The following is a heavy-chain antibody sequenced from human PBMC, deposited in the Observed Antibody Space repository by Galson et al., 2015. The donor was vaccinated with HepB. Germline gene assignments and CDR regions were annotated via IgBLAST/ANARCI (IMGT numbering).Heavy chain of an antibody. CDR2: INAGNGNT. Sequence: SVKVSCKASGYTFTNYAMHWVRQAPGQRLEWMGWINAGNGNTKYSQKFQDRVTITRDTSASTAYMELSSLRSEDTAVYYCARSAYDSSGYFKKAFDIGGQGTMVTVSS. CDR3: ARSAYDSSGYFKKAFDI. D-gene: IGHD3-22*01. CDR1: GYTFTNYA. V-gene: IGHV1-3*01. J-gene: IGHJ3*02.